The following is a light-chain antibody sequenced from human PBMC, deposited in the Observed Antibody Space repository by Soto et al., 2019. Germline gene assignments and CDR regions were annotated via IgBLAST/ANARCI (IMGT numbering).Light chain of an antibody. CDR2: EVT. Sequence: QSVLTQPASVSGFPGQSITISCTGTSSDVGGYNFVSWYQQHPGKAPKLIIYEVTHRPSGVSNRFSGSKSGNTASLTISGLQAEDEADYYCSSYTASNILEVFGTGTKVTVL. CDR3: SSYTASNILEV. J-gene: IGLJ1*01. CDR1: SSDVGGYNF. V-gene: IGLV2-14*01.